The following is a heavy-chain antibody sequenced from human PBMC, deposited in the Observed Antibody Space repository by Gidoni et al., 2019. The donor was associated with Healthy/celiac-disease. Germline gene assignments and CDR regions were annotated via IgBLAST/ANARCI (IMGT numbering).Heavy chain of an antibody. CDR1: GGSISSSSYY. CDR2: IYYSGST. Sequence: QLQLQESGPGLGKPSETLCLPCTVSGGSISSSSYYWGWIRQPPGKGLEWLGSIYYSGSTYYNPSLKGRVTISVDTSKNQFSLKLSSVTAADTAVYYCARVPMGAMVFDYWGQGTLVTVSS. V-gene: IGHV4-39*07. J-gene: IGHJ4*02. D-gene: IGHD1-26*01. CDR3: ARVPMGAMVFDY.